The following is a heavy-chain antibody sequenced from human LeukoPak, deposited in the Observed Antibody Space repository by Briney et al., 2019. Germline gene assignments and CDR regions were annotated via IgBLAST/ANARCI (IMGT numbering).Heavy chain of an antibody. CDR3: AGTPYYDFWSGYYRGRFDY. CDR1: GGSISSYY. V-gene: IGHV4-59*12. Sequence: SETLSLTCTVSGGSISSYYWSWIRQPPGKGLEWIGYIYYSGSTNYNPSLKSRVTISVDTSKNQFSLKLSSVTAADTAVYYCAGTPYYDFWSGYYRGRFDYWGQGTLVTVSS. CDR2: IYYSGST. J-gene: IGHJ4*02. D-gene: IGHD3-3*01.